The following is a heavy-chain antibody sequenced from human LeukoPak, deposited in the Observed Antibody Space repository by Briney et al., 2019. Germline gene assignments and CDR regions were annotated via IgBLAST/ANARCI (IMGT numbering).Heavy chain of an antibody. Sequence: GRSLRLSCAASGFTFSSYAMHWVRQAPGKGLEWVAVIWYDGSNKYYADSVKGRFTISRDNSKNTLYLQMNSLRAEDTAVYYCARDQEEYQLVFHAFDFWGQGTMVTVSS. CDR2: IWYDGSNK. CDR1: GFTFSSYA. D-gene: IGHD2-2*01. V-gene: IGHV3-33*08. J-gene: IGHJ3*01. CDR3: ARDQEEYQLVFHAFDF.